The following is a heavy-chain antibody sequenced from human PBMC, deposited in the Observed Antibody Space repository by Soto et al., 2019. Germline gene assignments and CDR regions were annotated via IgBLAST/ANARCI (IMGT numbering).Heavy chain of an antibody. J-gene: IGHJ6*02. D-gene: IGHD3-3*01. Sequence: PGGSLRLSCAASGFTFSSYGMHWVRQAPGKGLEWVAVISYDGSNKYYADSVKGRFTISRDNSKNTLYLQMNSLRAEDTAVYYCAKALKRITIFGVASQGVDYYYGMDVWGQGTTVTVSS. V-gene: IGHV3-30*18. CDR1: GFTFSSYG. CDR3: AKALKRITIFGVASQGVDYYYGMDV. CDR2: ISYDGSNK.